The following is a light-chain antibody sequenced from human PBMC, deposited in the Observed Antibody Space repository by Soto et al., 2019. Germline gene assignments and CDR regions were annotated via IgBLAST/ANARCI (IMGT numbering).Light chain of an antibody. CDR2: AAS. J-gene: IGKJ4*01. CDR1: QGISNY. Sequence: DIQMTQSPSSLSAAVGDRVTITCQASQGISNYLAWYQQKPGKVPKLLIYAASTLQSGVPSRFSGSGSGTDLTLTISSLQLEDVATYYCQKYNSAPPLFGGGTKVEIK. V-gene: IGKV1-27*01. CDR3: QKYNSAPPL.